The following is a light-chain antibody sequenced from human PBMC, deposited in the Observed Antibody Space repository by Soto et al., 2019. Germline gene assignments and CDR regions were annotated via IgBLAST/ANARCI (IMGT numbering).Light chain of an antibody. J-gene: IGKJ1*01. V-gene: IGKV3-15*01. CDR1: QSVDNY. CDR2: GAS. Sequence: ILMTQSPDTLSVSLGQRVTLSCRASQSVDNYLAWYQQRPGQSPRLLIYGASTSATGVPARFSGSGSGTDFTLTISGLQSEDRAVYYCQQYNDWPRTFGPGTKVELK. CDR3: QQYNDWPRT.